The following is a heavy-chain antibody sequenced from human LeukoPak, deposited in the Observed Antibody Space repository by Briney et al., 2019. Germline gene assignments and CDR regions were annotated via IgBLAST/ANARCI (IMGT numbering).Heavy chain of an antibody. D-gene: IGHD1-1*01. CDR3: ANERRISYYYYIDG. CDR2: MYSGGST. J-gene: IGHJ6*03. Sequence: GGSLRLSCAASGFTVSSNYMSWVRQAPGEGLEWVSFMYSGGSTYYPDSVKGRFTISRNKSKNTLYLQMDSLRAEDTAVYYCANERRISYYYYIDGRVKATT. CDR1: GFTVSSNY. V-gene: IGHV3-53*04.